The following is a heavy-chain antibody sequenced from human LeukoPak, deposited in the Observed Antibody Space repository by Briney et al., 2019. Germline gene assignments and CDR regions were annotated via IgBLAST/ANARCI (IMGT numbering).Heavy chain of an antibody. Sequence: PGGSLRLSCAASGFTFSSYAMSWVRQAPGKGLEWVSAISGSGGSTYYADSVKGRFTISRYNSKNTLYLQMNSLRAEDTAVYYCAKDVVGAINYFDYWGQGTLVTVSS. CDR1: GFTFSSYA. J-gene: IGHJ4*02. D-gene: IGHD1-26*01. CDR2: ISGSGGST. CDR3: AKDVVGAINYFDY. V-gene: IGHV3-23*01.